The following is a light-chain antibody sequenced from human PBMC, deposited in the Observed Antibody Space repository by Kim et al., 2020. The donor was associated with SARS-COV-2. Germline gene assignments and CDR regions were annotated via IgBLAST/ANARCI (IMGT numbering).Light chain of an antibody. V-gene: IGKV1-5*03. Sequence: DIQMTQFPSTLSASVGDRVTITCRASQSISSWLAWYQQKPGKAPKLLIYKASSLESGVPSRFSGSGSGTEFTLTISSLQPDDFATYYCQQYNSYLLTFGGGTKVDIK. J-gene: IGKJ4*01. CDR3: QQYNSYLLT. CDR2: KAS. CDR1: QSISSW.